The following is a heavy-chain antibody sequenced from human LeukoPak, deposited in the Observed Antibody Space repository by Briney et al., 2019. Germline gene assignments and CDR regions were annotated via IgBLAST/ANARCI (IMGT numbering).Heavy chain of an antibody. Sequence: GGSLRLSCAASGFPFSSYWMAWVRQAPGKGPEWVANINPDGSEKYYVDSVKGRFAISRDNAENSLYLQMNNLRAEDTAVYYCARYGNGEWLAHYAFDSWGQGTMVTVSS. CDR1: GFPFSSYW. CDR2: INPDGSEK. V-gene: IGHV3-7*01. J-gene: IGHJ3*02. D-gene: IGHD6-19*01. CDR3: ARYGNGEWLAHYAFDS.